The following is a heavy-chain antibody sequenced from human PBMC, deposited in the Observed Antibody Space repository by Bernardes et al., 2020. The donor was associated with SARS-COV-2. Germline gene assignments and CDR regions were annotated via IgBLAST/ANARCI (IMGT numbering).Heavy chain of an antibody. CDR3: ARVSLPVVPAAIRGRWYYGMDV. Sequence: ASVKVSCKASGYTFTSYGISWVRQAPGQGLEWMGWISAYNGNTNYAQKLQGRVTMTTDTSTSTAYMELRSLRSDDTAVYYCARVSLPVVPAAIRGRWYYGMDVWGQGTTVTVSS. CDR1: GYTFTSYG. J-gene: IGHJ6*02. V-gene: IGHV1-18*04. CDR2: ISAYNGNT. D-gene: IGHD2-2*02.